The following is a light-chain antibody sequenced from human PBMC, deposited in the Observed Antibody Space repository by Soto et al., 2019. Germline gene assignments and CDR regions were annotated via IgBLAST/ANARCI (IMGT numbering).Light chain of an antibody. Sequence: DIVLTQSPFTLSSSVGDRAPLSCRASQSVTSNYLAWYQQKPGQAPRLLISGASSRAAGISDKFSGSGSGTDFTLTISSLEPEDLAVYYCQQRRSWTTFGQGTRLEIK. J-gene: IGKJ5*01. V-gene: IGKV3D-20*02. CDR2: GAS. CDR1: QSVTSNY. CDR3: QQRRSWTT.